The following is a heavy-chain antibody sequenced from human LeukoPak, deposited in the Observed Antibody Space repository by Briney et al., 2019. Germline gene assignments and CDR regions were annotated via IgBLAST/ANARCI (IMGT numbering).Heavy chain of an antibody. CDR2: ISSSSSSI. CDR3: ARDEDGYCSSTSCYTSYFDY. J-gene: IGHJ4*02. Sequence: GGSLRLSCAASGFTFSSYSMNWVRQAPGKGLEWVSYISSSSSSIYYADSVKGRFTISRDNAKNSLYLQMNSLRDEDTAVYYCARDEDGYCSSTSCYTSYFDYWGQGTLVTVSS. V-gene: IGHV3-48*02. D-gene: IGHD2-2*02. CDR1: GFTFSSYS.